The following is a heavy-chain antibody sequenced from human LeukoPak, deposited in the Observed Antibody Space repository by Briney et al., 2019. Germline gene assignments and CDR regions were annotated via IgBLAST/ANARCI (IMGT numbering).Heavy chain of an antibody. D-gene: IGHD6-19*01. CDR3: ARDLNEGYSSDCFYY. V-gene: IGHV3-21*01. CDR2: ISSSSSYI. Sequence: GGSLRLSCAASGFTFSSYSMNWVRQAPGKGLEWVSSISSSSSYIYYADSVKGRFTISRDNAKNSLYLQMNSLRAEDTAVYYCARDLNEGYSSDCFYYWGQGTLVTVSS. J-gene: IGHJ4*02. CDR1: GFTFSSYS.